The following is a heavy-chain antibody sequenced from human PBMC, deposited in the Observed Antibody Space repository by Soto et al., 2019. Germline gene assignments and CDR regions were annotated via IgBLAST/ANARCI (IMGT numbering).Heavy chain of an antibody. J-gene: IGHJ3*02. CDR1: GFTFSSYA. Sequence: SLRLSCAASGFTFSSYAMSWVRQAPGKGLEWVSAISGSGGSTYYADSVKGRFTISRDNSKNTLYLQMNSLRAEDTAVYYCAKDQRRILWFGEENAFDIWGQGTMVTVSS. CDR3: AKDQRRILWFGEENAFDI. V-gene: IGHV3-23*01. D-gene: IGHD3-10*01. CDR2: ISGSGGST.